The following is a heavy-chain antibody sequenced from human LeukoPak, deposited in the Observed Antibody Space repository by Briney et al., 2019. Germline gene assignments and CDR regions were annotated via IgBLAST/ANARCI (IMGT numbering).Heavy chain of an antibody. CDR2: ISAYNGNT. V-gene: IGHV1-18*01. CDR3: ARDDPLTGYQGAEYFQH. D-gene: IGHD3-9*01. CDR1: GYTFTSYG. J-gene: IGHJ1*01. Sequence: ASVKVSCKASGYTFTSYGISWVRQAPGQGLEWMGWISAYNGNTNYAQKLQGRVTMTTDTSTSTAYMELRSLRSDDTAVYYCARDDPLTGYQGAEYFQHWGQGTLVTVSS.